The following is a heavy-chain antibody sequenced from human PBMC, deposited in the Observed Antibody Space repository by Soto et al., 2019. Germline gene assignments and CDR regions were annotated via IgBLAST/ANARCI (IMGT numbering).Heavy chain of an antibody. CDR2: IYHGGNT. J-gene: IGHJ5*01. V-gene: IGHV4-4*03. CDR3: ARHSSYYYDSSAYYDS. CDR1: GAPISTGNW. Sequence: QVHLQESGPRLVQSPGTLSLTCGVSGAPISTGNWWTWVRQSPGKGLEWIGEIYHGGNTNYRPSLKSRVTISVDKSKNQFSLRLTSVTAADTAVYYCARHSSYYYDSSAYYDSWGQGILVTVSS. D-gene: IGHD3-22*01.